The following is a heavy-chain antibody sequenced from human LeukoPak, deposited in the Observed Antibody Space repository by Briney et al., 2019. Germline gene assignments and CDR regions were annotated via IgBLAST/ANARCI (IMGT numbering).Heavy chain of an antibody. Sequence: ASVKVSCKASGYTFTSYGISWVRQAPGQGLEWMGWISAYNGNTNYAQKFQGRVTMTRDTSISTAYMELSRLRSDDTAVYYCARDLVPAAIPYYYMDVWGKGTTVTVSS. CDR1: GYTFTSYG. D-gene: IGHD2-2*01. CDR2: ISAYNGNT. V-gene: IGHV1-18*01. CDR3: ARDLVPAAIPYYYMDV. J-gene: IGHJ6*03.